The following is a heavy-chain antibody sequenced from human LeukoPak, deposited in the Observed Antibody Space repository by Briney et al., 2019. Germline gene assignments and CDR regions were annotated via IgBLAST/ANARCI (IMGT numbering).Heavy chain of an antibody. CDR1: GFTFSSYA. J-gene: IGHJ3*02. D-gene: IGHD5/OR15-5a*01. CDR2: ISGSDRST. V-gene: IGHV3-23*01. Sequence: GGSLRLSCAASGFTFSSYAMSWVRQAPGKGLEWVSDISGSDRSTYYADSVKGRFIISRDNSKNTLYLQMNSLRAEDTAVYYCAKDTSVGAFDIWGQGTMVTVSS. CDR3: AKDTSVGAFDI.